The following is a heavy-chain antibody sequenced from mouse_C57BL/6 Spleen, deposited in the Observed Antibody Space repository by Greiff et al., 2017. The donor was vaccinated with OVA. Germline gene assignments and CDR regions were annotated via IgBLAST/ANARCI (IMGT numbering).Heavy chain of an antibody. V-gene: IGHV1-15*01. CDR1: GYTFTDYE. Sequence: QVQLKESGAELVRPGASVTLSCKASGYTFTDYEMHWVKQTPVHGLEWIGAIDPETGGTAYNQKFKGKAILTADKSSSTAYMELRSLTSEDSAVYYCTRSGDAGFAYWGQGTLVTVSA. CDR2: IDPETGGT. J-gene: IGHJ3*01. D-gene: IGHD3-1*01. CDR3: TRSGDAGFAY.